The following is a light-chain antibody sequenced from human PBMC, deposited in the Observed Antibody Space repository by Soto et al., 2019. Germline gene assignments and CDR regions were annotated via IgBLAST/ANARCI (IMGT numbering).Light chain of an antibody. CDR2: EVT. Sequence: SVLTQPASVSGSPGQSITISCTGTCSDVGGYDYVSWYQHHPGKAPKVMIYEVTNRPSGVSNRFSGSKSGNTASLTISGLLAEDEADYYCSSYTSSSTYVFGTGTKVTVL. CDR1: CSDVGGYDY. J-gene: IGLJ1*01. V-gene: IGLV2-14*01. CDR3: SSYTSSSTYV.